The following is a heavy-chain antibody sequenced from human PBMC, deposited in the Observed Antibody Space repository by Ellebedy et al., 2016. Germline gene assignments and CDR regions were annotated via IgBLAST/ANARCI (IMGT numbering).Heavy chain of an antibody. J-gene: IGHJ4*02. CDR2: IRSKAYGGTT. D-gene: IGHD5-18*01. CDR3: TRDWSVDTAMAAGY. CDR1: GFTFGDYA. Sequence: GGSLRLSCTASGFTFGDYAMSWFRQAPGKGLEWVGFIRSKAYGGTTEHAASVKGIFTISRDDSKSIAYLQMNSLKTEDTAVYYCTRDWSVDTAMAAGYWGQGTLVTVSS. V-gene: IGHV3-49*03.